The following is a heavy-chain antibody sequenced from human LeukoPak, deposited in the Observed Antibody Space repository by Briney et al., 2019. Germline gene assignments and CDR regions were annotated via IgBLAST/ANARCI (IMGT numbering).Heavy chain of an antibody. J-gene: IGHJ5*02. CDR1: GFTFSDYY. V-gene: IGHV3-11*01. D-gene: IGHD2-2*01. CDR3: AKWRDVVVPAATVVA. CDR2: IGSSGSTI. Sequence: PGGSLRLSCAASGFTFSDYYMSWIRQAPGKGLEWVSYIGSSGSTIYYADSVKGRFTISRDNSKNTLYLQMNSLRAEDTAVYYCAKWRDVVVPAATVVAWGQGTLVTVSS.